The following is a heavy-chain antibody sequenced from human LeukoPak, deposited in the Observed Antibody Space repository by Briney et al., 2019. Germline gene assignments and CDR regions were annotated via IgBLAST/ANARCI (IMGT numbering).Heavy chain of an antibody. V-gene: IGHV1-18*01. CDR2: ISAYNGNT. CDR3: ARWRDEGPKYNWFDP. J-gene: IGHJ5*02. CDR1: GYTFTSYG. Sequence: ASVKVSCKASGYTFTSYGISWVRQDPGQGLEWMGWISAYNGNTNYAQKLQGRVTMTTDTSTSTAYMELRSLRSDDTAVYYCARWRDEGPKYNWFDPWGQGTLVTVSS. D-gene: IGHD3-3*01.